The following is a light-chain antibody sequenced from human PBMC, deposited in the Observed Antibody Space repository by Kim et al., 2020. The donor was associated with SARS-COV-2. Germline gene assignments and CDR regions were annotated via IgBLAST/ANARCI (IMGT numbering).Light chain of an antibody. J-gene: IGLJ2*01. V-gene: IGLV4-69*01. CDR2: LTSDGSH. CDR1: SAYRFNT. Sequence: QPVLTQSPSASASPGASVRLTCTLNSAYRFNTIAWHQQLPERGPRFLMKLTSDGSHTKGDGIPDRFSGSASGPERYLTISSLQSDDEADYYCQTWGAGIIVFGGGTQLTVL. CDR3: QTWGAGIIV.